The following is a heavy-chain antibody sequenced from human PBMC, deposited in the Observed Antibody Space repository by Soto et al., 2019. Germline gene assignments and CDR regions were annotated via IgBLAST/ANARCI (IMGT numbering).Heavy chain of an antibody. V-gene: IGHV3-23*01. CDR1: GFTFTSYA. J-gene: IGHJ4*02. D-gene: IGHD3-16*01. CDR2: ISGSGGST. Sequence: GGSLRLSCAASGFTFTSYAMSWVRQAPGKGPEWVSAISGSGGSTYYADSVKGRFTISRDNSRNTVYLQMNSLRADDTAVYYCAKDRLAGGIDYSGQGTLVTVST. CDR3: AKDRLAGGIDY.